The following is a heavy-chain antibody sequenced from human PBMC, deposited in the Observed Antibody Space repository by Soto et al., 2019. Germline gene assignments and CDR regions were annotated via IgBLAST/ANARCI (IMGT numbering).Heavy chain of an antibody. CDR3: ARAPPVGGVPAAIYYMDV. V-gene: IGHV1-69*02. D-gene: IGHD2-2*01. CDR2: IIPILGIA. CDR1: GGTFSSYT. J-gene: IGHJ6*03. Sequence: ASVKVSCKASGGTFSSYTISWVRQAPGQGLEWMGRIIPILGIANYAQKFQGRVTITADKSTSTAYMELSSLRSEDTAVYYCARAPPVGGVPAAIYYMDVWGKGTTVTVSS.